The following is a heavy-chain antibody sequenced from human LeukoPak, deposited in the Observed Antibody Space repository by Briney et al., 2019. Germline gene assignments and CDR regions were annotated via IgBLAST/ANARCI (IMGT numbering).Heavy chain of an antibody. D-gene: IGHD3-22*01. CDR2: ISYDGSNK. J-gene: IGHJ6*02. CDR3: ARDQGALDSSGSRYYYYGMDV. CDR1: GFTFSSYA. Sequence: PGGSLRLSCAASGFTFSSYAMHWVRQAPGKGLEWVAVISYDGSNKYYADSVKGRFTISRDNPKNTLYLQMNSLRAEDTAVYYCARDQGALDSSGSRYYYYGMDVWGQGTTVTVSS. V-gene: IGHV3-30-3*01.